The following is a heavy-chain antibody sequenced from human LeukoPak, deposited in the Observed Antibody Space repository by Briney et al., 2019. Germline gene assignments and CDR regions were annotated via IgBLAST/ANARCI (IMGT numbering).Heavy chain of an antibody. Sequence: SETPSPTCTVSGSSISNYYWSWIRQPPGKGLEWIGYIYYSGSTNYNPSLKSRVTISIDTSKNQFSLKLSSVTAADTAVYYCARKGGYYDSSGYYYDYDAFDIWGQGTMVTVSS. CDR1: GSSISNYY. V-gene: IGHV4-59*01. J-gene: IGHJ3*02. CDR3: ARKGGYYDSSGYYYDYDAFDI. CDR2: IYYSGST. D-gene: IGHD3-22*01.